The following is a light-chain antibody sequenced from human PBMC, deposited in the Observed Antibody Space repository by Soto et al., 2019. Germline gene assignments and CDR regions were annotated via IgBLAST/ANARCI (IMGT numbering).Light chain of an antibody. V-gene: IGKV3-11*01. CDR1: QSVSSY. CDR2: GAS. Sequence: EIVLTQSPATLSLSPGERATLSCRASQSVSSYLAWYQQKPGQAPRLLIYGASTRATGIPARFSGSGSGTEFTLTISSLQSEDFAVYYCQQRSNWPSITFGQGTRLEIK. CDR3: QQRSNWPSIT. J-gene: IGKJ5*01.